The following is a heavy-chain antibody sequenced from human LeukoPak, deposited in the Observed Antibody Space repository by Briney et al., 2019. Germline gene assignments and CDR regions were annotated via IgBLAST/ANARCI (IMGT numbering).Heavy chain of an antibody. CDR1: GGSISSSSYY. CDR3: ARTYYDILTGYYPPYFDY. Sequence: SETLSLTCTVSGGSISSSSYYWGWIRQPPGKGLEWIGSIFYSGSTYYNPSLKSRVTISVDTSKNQFSLKLSSVTAADTAVYYCARTYYDILTGYYPPYFDYWGQGTLVTVSS. V-gene: IGHV4-39*07. J-gene: IGHJ4*02. D-gene: IGHD3-9*01. CDR2: IFYSGST.